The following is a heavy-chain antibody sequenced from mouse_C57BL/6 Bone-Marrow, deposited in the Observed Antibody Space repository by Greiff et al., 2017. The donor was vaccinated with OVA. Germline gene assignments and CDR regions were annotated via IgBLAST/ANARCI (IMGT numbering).Heavy chain of an antibody. CDR1: GFNIKDYY. V-gene: IGHV14-2*01. CDR2: IDPEDGET. J-gene: IGHJ1*03. Sequence: VQLQQPGTELVKPGASVKLSCTASGFNIKDYYMHWVKQRTEQGLEWIGRIDPEDGETKYAPKFQGKATITADTSSNTAYLQLSSLTSEDTAVYYCAMAYGSSYRYFDVWGTGTTVTVSS. CDR3: AMAYGSSYRYFDV. D-gene: IGHD1-1*01.